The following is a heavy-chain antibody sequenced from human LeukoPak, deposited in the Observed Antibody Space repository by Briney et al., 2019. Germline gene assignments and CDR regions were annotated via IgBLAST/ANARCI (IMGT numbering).Heavy chain of an antibody. V-gene: IGHV3-23*01. J-gene: IGHJ4*02. CDR1: GFTFSNYA. CDR2: ISDSGGST. D-gene: IGHD4-17*01. Sequence: GGSLRLPCAASGFTFSNYAMNWVRQAPGKGLEWVSVISDSGGSTYYADSVKGRFTFSRDNSKNTLYLQMNSLRAEDTAVYYCARDRGYGDYSINYWGQGTLVTVSS. CDR3: ARDRGYGDYSINY.